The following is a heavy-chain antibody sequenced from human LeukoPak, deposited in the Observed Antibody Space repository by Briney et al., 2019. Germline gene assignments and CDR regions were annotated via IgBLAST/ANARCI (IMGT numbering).Heavy chain of an antibody. Sequence: QPGGSLRLSCAASGFTFRNYVIHWVRQAPGKGLEWVAVISYDGSNEYYADSVKGRFTISGDNSKNTLYLQMSSLRAEDTAVYYCAKEFNRGLPDYWGQGTLVTVPS. CDR1: GFTFRNYV. CDR2: ISYDGSNE. CDR3: AKEFNRGLPDY. J-gene: IGHJ4*02. D-gene: IGHD2-21*01. V-gene: IGHV3-30*18.